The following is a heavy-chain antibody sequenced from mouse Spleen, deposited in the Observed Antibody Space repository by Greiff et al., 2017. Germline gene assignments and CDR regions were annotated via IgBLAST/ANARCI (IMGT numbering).Heavy chain of an antibody. CDR2: ISGGGSYT. D-gene: IGHD2-1*01. CDR1: GFTFSSYG. Sequence: DVKLVESGGGLVKPGGSLKLSCAASGFTFSSYGMSWVRQTPEKRLEWVATISGGGSYTYYPDSVKGRFTISRDNAKNNLYLQMSSLRSEDTALYYCAREGNSFAYWGQGTLVTVSA. J-gene: IGHJ3*01. CDR3: AREGNSFAY. V-gene: IGHV5-9-2*01.